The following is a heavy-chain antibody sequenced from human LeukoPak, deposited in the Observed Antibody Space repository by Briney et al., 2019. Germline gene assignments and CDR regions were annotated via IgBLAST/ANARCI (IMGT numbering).Heavy chain of an antibody. CDR2: IYTSGST. CDR1: GGSISSGSYY. J-gene: IGHJ3*02. V-gene: IGHV4-61*02. Sequence: SETLSLTRTVSGGSISSGSYYWSWIRQPAGKGLEWIGRIYTSGSTNYNPSLKSRVTISVDTSKNQFSLKLSSVTAADTAVYYCATLTGGDDAFDIWGQGTMVTVSS. D-gene: IGHD4-23*01. CDR3: ATLTGGDDAFDI.